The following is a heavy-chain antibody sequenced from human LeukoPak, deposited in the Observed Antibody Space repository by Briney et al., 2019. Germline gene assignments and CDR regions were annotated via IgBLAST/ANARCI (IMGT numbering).Heavy chain of an antibody. V-gene: IGHV3-9*01. CDR1: GFTFDDYA. CDR2: ISWNSGSI. J-gene: IGHJ4*02. CDR3: AKDSNYYGSGSYLGY. Sequence: PGGSLRLSCAASGFTFDDYAMHWVRQAPGKGLEWVSGISWNSGSIGYADSVKGRFTISRDNAKNSLYLQMNSLRTEDTALYYCAKDSNYYGSGSYLGYWGQGTLVTVSS. D-gene: IGHD3-10*01.